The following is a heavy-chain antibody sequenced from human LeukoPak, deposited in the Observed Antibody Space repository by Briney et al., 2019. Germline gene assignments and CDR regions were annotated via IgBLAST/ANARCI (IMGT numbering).Heavy chain of an antibody. CDR3: ARGGREVLRRPEDY. CDR1: GGSISSGGYY. V-gene: IGHV4-61*02. J-gene: IGHJ4*02. D-gene: IGHD1-26*01. Sequence: SETLSLTCTVSGGSISSGGYYWSWIRQPAGKRLEWIGRIYASGYTNYNPSLKSRVTISVDTSKNQFSLKLSSVTAADTAVYYCARGGREVLRRPEDYWGQGTLVTFCS. CDR2: IYASGYT.